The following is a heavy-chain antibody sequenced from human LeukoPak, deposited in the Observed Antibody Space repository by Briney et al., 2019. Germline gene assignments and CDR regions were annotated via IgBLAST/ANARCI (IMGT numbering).Heavy chain of an antibody. J-gene: IGHJ4*02. CDR1: GFTFTIAW. V-gene: IGHV3-15*01. CDR2: VKSKGSGGTT. CDR3: ARDRVVTGNGYFDY. Sequence: GGSLKLSCAGSGFTFTIAWMSWVRQAPGKGLEWVARVKSKGSGGTTDYAAPVKGRFTISRDNSKNTLYLQMNSLRAEDTAVYYCARDRVVTGNGYFDYWGPGTLVTVSS. D-gene: IGHD6-19*01.